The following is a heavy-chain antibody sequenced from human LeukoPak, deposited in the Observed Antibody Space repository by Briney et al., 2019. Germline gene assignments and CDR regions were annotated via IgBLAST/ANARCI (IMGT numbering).Heavy chain of an antibody. CDR1: GYTFTGYY. D-gene: IGHD3-10*01. V-gene: IGHV1-2*06. Sequence: ASVKVSCKASGYTFTGYYMHWVRQAPGQGLEWMGRINPNSGGTNYAQKFQGRVTMTRDTSISTAYMELSRLRSDDTAVYYCARAIYGSGSYYQNAPGYWGQGTLSPSPQ. J-gene: IGHJ4*02. CDR2: INPNSGGT. CDR3: ARAIYGSGSYYQNAPGY.